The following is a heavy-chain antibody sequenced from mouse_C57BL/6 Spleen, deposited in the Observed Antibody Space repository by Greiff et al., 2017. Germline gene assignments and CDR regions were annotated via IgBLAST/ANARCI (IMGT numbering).Heavy chain of an antibody. Sequence: VQLKESGAELVRPGTSVKVSCKASGYAFTNYLIEWVKQRPGQGLEWIGVINPGSGGTNYNEKFKGKATLTADKSSSTAYMQLSSLTSEDSAVYFCAREGFYYDYDGGWFAYWGQGTLVTVSA. D-gene: IGHD2-4*01. CDR1: GYAFTNYL. J-gene: IGHJ3*01. CDR3: AREGFYYDYDGGWFAY. CDR2: INPGSGGT. V-gene: IGHV1-54*01.